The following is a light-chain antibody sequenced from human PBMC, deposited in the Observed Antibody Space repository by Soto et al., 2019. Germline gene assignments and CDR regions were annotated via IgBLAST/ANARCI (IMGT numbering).Light chain of an antibody. CDR3: QQYGSLPRT. CDR2: GTS. V-gene: IGKV3-20*01. Sequence: EIVLTQSPGTLSLSPGERATLSCRASQSVDSNYFAWYQHKPGQAPRLLIYGTSYRATGIPDRFSGSGSGTDFTLTISILEPEDFAVYYWQQYGSLPRTFGRGTKVDIK. J-gene: IGKJ1*01. CDR1: QSVDSNY.